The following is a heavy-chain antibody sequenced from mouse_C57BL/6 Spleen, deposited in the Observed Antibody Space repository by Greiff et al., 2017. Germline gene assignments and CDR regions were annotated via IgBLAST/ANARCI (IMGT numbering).Heavy chain of an antibody. V-gene: IGHV1-26*01. Sequence: VQLQQSGPELVKPGASVKISCKASGYTFTDYYMNWVKQSHGKSLEWIGDINPNNGGTSYNQKFKGKATLTVDKSSSTAYMELRSLTSEDSAVYYCARWGLHYAMDYWGQGTSVTVSS. CDR2: INPNNGGT. D-gene: IGHD2-4*01. CDR3: ARWGLHYAMDY. J-gene: IGHJ4*01. CDR1: GYTFTDYY.